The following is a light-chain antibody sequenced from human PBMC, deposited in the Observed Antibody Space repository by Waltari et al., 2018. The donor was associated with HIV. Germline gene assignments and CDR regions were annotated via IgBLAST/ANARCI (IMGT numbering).Light chain of an antibody. CDR3: QQYNSYPYT. V-gene: IGKV1-5*03. CDR2: KAS. Sequence: DIQLTQSPSTLSASVGDRVTITCRASQSISSWLAWYQQKPGKAPKLLIYKASSLESGVPSRFSGSGSGTEFTLTISSLQPDDFATYYCQQYNSYPYTFGQGTKLEIK. CDR1: QSISSW. J-gene: IGKJ2*01.